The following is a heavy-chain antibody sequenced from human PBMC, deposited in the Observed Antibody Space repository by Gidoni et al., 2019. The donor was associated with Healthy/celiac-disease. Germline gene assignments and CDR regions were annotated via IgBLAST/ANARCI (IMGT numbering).Heavy chain of an antibody. Sequence: QITLQESGPTLVKPTQTLTLTCPFSGFSLSPSGVGVGWIRQPPGKALEWLALIYWDDDKRYSPSLKSRLTITKDTSKNQVVLTMTNMDPVDTATYYCAHSRPSGTMIPRPFDYWGQGTLVTVSS. CDR3: AHSRPSGTMIPRPFDY. D-gene: IGHD3-22*01. CDR1: GFSLSPSGVG. J-gene: IGHJ4*02. CDR2: IYWDDDK. V-gene: IGHV2-5*02.